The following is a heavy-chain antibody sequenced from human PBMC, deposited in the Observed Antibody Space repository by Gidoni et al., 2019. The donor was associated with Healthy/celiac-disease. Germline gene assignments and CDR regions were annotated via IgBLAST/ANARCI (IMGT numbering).Heavy chain of an antibody. D-gene: IGHD2-2*01. CDR1: GGSFRGYY. Sequence: QVQLQQWGAGLLKPSETLSLTCAVYGGSFRGYYWSWIRQPPGKGLEWIGEINHSGSTNYNPSLKSRVTISVDTSKNQFSLKLSSVTAADTAVYYCARGRRYQLPSNYYYYGMDVWGQGTTVTVSS. J-gene: IGHJ6*02. CDR3: ARGRRYQLPSNYYYYGMDV. CDR2: INHSGST. V-gene: IGHV4-34*01.